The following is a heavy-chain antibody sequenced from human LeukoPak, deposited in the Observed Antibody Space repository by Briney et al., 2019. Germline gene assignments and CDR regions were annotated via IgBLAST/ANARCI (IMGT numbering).Heavy chain of an antibody. J-gene: IGHJ5*02. CDR1: GGSFSGYY. V-gene: IGHV4-34*01. D-gene: IGHD3-10*02. CDR2: INHSGST. CDR3: ARHLAHVRWGVNTRWFDP. Sequence: SETLSLTCAVYGGSFSGYYWSWIRQPPGKGLEWIGEINHSGSTYYNPSLKSRVTISVDTSKNQFSLKLSSVTAADTAVYYCARHLAHVRWGVNTRWFDPWGREPWSPSPQ.